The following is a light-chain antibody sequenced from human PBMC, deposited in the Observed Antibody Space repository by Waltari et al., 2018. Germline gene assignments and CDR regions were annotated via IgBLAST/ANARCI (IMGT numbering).Light chain of an antibody. CDR3: CSYAGSSTLL. V-gene: IGLV2-23*01. CDR2: EGS. J-gene: IGLJ2*01. CDR1: RRDVGSYNL. Sequence: QSVLPPPASVSWSPGQSITVSCPGTRRDVGSYNLVPWYQQHPGKAPKLMIYEGSKRPSGVSNRFSGSKSGNTASLTISGLQAEDEADYYCCSYAGSSTLLFGGGTKVTVL.